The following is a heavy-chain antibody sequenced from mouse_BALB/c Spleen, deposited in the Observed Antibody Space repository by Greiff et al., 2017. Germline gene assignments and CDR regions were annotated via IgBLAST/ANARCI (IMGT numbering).Heavy chain of an antibody. D-gene: IGHD1-1*01. Sequence: QVQLKESGPGLVAPSQSLSITCTVSGFSLTSYGVHWVRQPPGKGLEWLGVIWAGGSTNYNSALMSRLSISKDNSKSQFFLKMNSLQTDDTAMYYCAREGFITTVVGAMDYWGQGTSVTVSS. V-gene: IGHV2-9*02. CDR2: IWAGGST. CDR3: AREGFITTVVGAMDY. CDR1: GFSLTSYG. J-gene: IGHJ4*01.